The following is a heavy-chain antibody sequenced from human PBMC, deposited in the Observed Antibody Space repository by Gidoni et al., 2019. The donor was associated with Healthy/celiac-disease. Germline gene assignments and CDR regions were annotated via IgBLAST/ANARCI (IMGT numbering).Heavy chain of an antibody. Sequence: QVQLVESGGGVVQPGRSLRLSCAASGFTFSSYGMHWVRQAPGKGLEWVAVISYDGSNKYYADSVKGRFTISRDNSKNTLYLQMNSLRAEDTAVYYCAKDPRQWLIVPYGMDVWGQGTTVTVSS. CDR1: GFTFSSYG. V-gene: IGHV3-30*18. CDR2: ISYDGSNK. J-gene: IGHJ6*02. CDR3: AKDPRQWLIVPYGMDV. D-gene: IGHD6-19*01.